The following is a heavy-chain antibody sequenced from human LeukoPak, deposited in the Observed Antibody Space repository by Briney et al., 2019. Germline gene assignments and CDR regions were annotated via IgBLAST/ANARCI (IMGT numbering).Heavy chain of an antibody. D-gene: IGHD5-24*01. Sequence: NRGESLKISCKGSEYSFTSYWIGWVRQMPGKGLEWMGIIFPGDSDTRYSPSFQGQVTISADKSISTAYLQWSSLKASDTAMYYCARQRRDGLMGAFDIWGQGTMVTVSS. CDR3: ARQRRDGLMGAFDI. CDR1: EYSFTSYW. V-gene: IGHV5-51*01. J-gene: IGHJ3*02. CDR2: IFPGDSDT.